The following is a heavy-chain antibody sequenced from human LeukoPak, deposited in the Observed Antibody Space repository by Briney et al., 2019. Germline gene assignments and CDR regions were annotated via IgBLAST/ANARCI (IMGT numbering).Heavy chain of an antibody. CDR3: ARPVPRSPGTSYFYGMDV. D-gene: IGHD1-14*01. J-gene: IGHJ6*01. CDR2: ISAYNGDT. V-gene: IGHV1-18*01. CDR1: GYTFKNYG. Sequence: ASVKVSCKASGYTFKNYGVNWVRQAPGQGLEWMGWISAYNGDTKYAQKFQGRVTMTTDTSTSTAYMDLRSLRFDVTAVYYCARPVPRSPGTSYFYGMDVWGQGTTVTVSS.